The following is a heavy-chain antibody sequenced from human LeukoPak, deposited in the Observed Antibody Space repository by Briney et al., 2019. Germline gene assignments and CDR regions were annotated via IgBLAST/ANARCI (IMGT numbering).Heavy chain of an antibody. CDR3: AKGAGPPWFDP. D-gene: IGHD6-19*01. CDR1: GGSISNYF. CDR2: IYYSDST. V-gene: IGHV4-59*08. J-gene: IGHJ5*02. Sequence: SETLSLTCTVSGGSISNYFWSWIRQPPGKGLECIGYIYYSDSTNYNPSLKSRVTVSVDTSKNQFSLKVTSVTAADTAVYYCAKGAGPPWFDPWGQGTLVTVSS.